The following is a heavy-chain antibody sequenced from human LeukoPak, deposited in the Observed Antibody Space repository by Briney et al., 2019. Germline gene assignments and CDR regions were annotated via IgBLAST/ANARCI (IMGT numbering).Heavy chain of an antibody. Sequence: PSETLSLTCAVSGGSISSSNWWSWVRQPPGKGLEWIGEIYHSGSTNYNPSLKSRVSISVDKSKNQFFLKLSSVTAADTAVYYCATTLYYYDSSGPLDYWGQGTLVTVSS. J-gene: IGHJ4*02. CDR2: IYHSGST. CDR1: GGSISSSNW. CDR3: ATTLYYYDSSGPLDY. D-gene: IGHD3-22*01. V-gene: IGHV4-4*02.